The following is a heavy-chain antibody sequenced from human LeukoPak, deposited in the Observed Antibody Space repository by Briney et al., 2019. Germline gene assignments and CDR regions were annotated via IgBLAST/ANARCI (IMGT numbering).Heavy chain of an antibody. D-gene: IGHD3-10*01. CDR2: IKQDGSVQ. V-gene: IGHV3-7*01. CDR3: ARDFYASGSHDY. Sequence: GSLRLSCAASGFTFSSYWMSWVRQAPGKGLEWVANIKQDGSVQHYADSVKGRFTISRDNARNSLYLQMNTLRAEDTAVFYCARDFYASGSHDYWGQGTLVTVSS. CDR1: GFTFSSYW. J-gene: IGHJ4*02.